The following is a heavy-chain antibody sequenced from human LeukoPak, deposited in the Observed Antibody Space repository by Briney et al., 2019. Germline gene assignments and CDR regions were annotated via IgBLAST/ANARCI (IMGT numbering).Heavy chain of an antibody. V-gene: IGHV4-39*07. J-gene: IGHJ1*01. D-gene: IGHD4-17*01. CDR2: INHSGST. Sequence: SETLSLTCTVSGGSISSSSYYWGWIRQPPGKGLEWIGEINHSGSTNYNPSLKSRVTISVDTSKNQFSLKLSSVTAADTAVYYCARGVGTVTRAEYFQHWGQGTLVTVSS. CDR3: ARGVGTVTRAEYFQH. CDR1: GGSISSSSYY.